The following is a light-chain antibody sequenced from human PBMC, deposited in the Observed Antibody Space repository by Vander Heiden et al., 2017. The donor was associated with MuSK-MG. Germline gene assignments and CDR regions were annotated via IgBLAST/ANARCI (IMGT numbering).Light chain of an antibody. V-gene: IGKV1-39*01. CDR3: QQSYSTPPWT. Sequence: DIQMTQSPSSLSASVGDRVTITCRASQSINSYLNWYQQKPGKAPKLLIYAASSLQSGVPSRLSGSGSGTDFTLTISSLQPEDFATYYCQQSYSTPPWTFGQGTKVEIK. CDR1: QSINSY. J-gene: IGKJ1*01. CDR2: AAS.